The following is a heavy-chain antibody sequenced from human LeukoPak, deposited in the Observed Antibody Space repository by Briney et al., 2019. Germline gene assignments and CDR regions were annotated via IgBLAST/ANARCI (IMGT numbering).Heavy chain of an antibody. D-gene: IGHD2-21*02. CDR1: GFTFSSSA. CDR3: AKDMSGGDCPDY. J-gene: IGHJ4*02. Sequence: GGSLRLSCAASGFTFSSSAMSWVRQAPGKGLEWVALISYDGSDKDYAKSVKGRFTISRDNSKNTLYLQMNSLRAEDTAVYYCAKDMSGGDCPDYWGQGTLVTVSS. CDR2: ISYDGSDK. V-gene: IGHV3-30*04.